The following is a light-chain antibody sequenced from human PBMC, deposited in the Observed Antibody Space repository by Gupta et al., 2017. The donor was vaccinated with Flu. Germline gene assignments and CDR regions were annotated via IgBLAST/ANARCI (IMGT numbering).Light chain of an antibody. J-gene: IGLJ3*02. CDR2: GNS. Sequence: QSVLTQPPSLSGAPGQRVTMSCAGSISNIGAGYDVHWYQQLPGTAPKLLIYGNSNRPSGVPDRFSGSKSGTSASLAITGLQAEDEADYYCQYYASSLSGVVFGGGTKLTVL. CDR1: ISNIGAGYD. V-gene: IGLV1-40*01. CDR3: QYYASSLSGVV.